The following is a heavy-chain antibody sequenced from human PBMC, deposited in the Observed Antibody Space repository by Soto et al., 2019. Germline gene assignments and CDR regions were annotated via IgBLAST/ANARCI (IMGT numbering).Heavy chain of an antibody. J-gene: IGHJ4*02. D-gene: IGHD5-18*01. CDR1: GFTFSSYG. Sequence: PGGSLRLSCAASGFTFSSYGMHWVRQAPGKGLEWVAVISYDGSNKYYADSVKGRFTISRDNSKNTLYLQMNSLRAEDTAVYYCAKADTAMVTGFDYWGQGXLVTVSS. V-gene: IGHV3-30*18. CDR3: AKADTAMVTGFDY. CDR2: ISYDGSNK.